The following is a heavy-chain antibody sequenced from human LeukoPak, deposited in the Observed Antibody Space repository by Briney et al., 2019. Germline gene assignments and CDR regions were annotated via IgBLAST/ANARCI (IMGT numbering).Heavy chain of an antibody. V-gene: IGHV3-74*01. J-gene: IGHJ6*02. CDR1: GFNLRTYW. CDR2: INGEGSRI. Sequence: GGSLRLSCAVTGFNLRTYWIHWVRHSPGRGLEWVARINGEGSRISYADSVRGRFTISRDNAKNTAYLQMNSLRAEDTALYYCARDPDYYYYGMDVWGQGTTVGVSS. CDR3: ARDPDYYYYGMDV.